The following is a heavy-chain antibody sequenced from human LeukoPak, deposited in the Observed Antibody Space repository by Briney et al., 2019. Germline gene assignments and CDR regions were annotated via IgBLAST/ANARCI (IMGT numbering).Heavy chain of an antibody. CDR2: IRTTDGNT. CDR3: AREATHADFYGSGSYRFEP. Sequence: ASVKVSCKASGFSFSTYGVNWVRQAPGQGLQWMGWIRTTDGNTHYAQNFQGRVTMTTDTSTNTAFLEMRSLRSDDTAVYYCAREATHADFYGSGSYRFEPWGQGTLVTVSS. V-gene: IGHV1-18*01. D-gene: IGHD3-10*01. CDR1: GFSFSTYG. J-gene: IGHJ5*02.